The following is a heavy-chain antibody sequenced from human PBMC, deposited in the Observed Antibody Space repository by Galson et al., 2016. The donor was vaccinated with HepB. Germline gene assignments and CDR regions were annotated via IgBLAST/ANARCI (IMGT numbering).Heavy chain of an antibody. CDR3: ATTLGYSYGGRYFDY. V-gene: IGHV4-39*01. CDR1: GGSIGSWITWSYC. J-gene: IGHJ4*02. CDR2: IYPSGST. D-gene: IGHD5-18*01. Sequence: ETLSLTCSVSGGSIGSWITWSYCWAWIRQPPGKGLEWIADIYPSGSTYYNPSLRSRVTMSVDTSNNRFFLHLSSVTAADTAIYYCATTLGYSYGGRYFDYWGQGTLVTVSS.